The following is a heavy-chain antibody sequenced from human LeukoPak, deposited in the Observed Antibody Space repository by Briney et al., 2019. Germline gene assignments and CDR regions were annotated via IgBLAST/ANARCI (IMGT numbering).Heavy chain of an antibody. CDR3: ARPYSSRWYYFDS. J-gene: IGHJ4*02. D-gene: IGHD6-19*01. CDR2: INTDGSGT. V-gene: IGHV3-74*01. CDR1: GFTFSSYW. Sequence: GGSLRLSCAASGFTFSSYWMFWVRQAPGKGPVWVSRINTDGSGTNYADSVKGRFTISRDNAKNTVYLQMNSLRVEDTAVYYCARPYSSRWYYFDSWGQGILVTVSS.